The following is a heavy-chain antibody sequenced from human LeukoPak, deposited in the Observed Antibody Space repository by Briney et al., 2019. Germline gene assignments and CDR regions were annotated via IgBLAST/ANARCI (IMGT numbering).Heavy chain of an antibody. J-gene: IGHJ5*02. CDR1: GGSISSYY. D-gene: IGHD3-22*01. Sequence: PSETLSLTCTVSGGSISSYYWSWIRQPPGKGLEWIGYIYYSGSTNYNPSLKSRVTISVDTSKYQFSLKLSSVTAADTAVYYCARVDQMPEDDSSGYYHNWFDPWGQGTLVTVSS. V-gene: IGHV4-59*01. CDR2: IYYSGST. CDR3: ARVDQMPEDDSSGYYHNWFDP.